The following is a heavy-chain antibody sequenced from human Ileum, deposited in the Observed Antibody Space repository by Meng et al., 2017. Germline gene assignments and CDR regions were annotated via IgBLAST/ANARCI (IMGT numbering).Heavy chain of an antibody. Sequence: ASVKVSCKASGYTFTSYYMHWVRQAPGQGLEWMGIINPSGGSTSYAQKFQGRVTMTRDTSTSTVYMELSSLRSEDTAVYYCARGLVADERGYSYVTPAYWGQGTLVTVSS. J-gene: IGHJ4*02. CDR3: ARGLVADERGYSYVTPAY. V-gene: IGHV1-46*01. CDR1: GYTFTSYY. D-gene: IGHD5-18*01. CDR2: INPSGGST.